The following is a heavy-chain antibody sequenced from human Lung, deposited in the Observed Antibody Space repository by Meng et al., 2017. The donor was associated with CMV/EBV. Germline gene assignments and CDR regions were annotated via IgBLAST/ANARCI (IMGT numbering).Heavy chain of an antibody. CDR1: GFTFSNYW. CDR3: ARLRYTSGWYDDD. V-gene: IGHV3-74*01. D-gene: IGHD6-19*01. CDR2: INSDGSTT. J-gene: IGHJ4*02. Sequence: GESLKISCAASGFTFSNYWMHWVRQAPGKGLVWVSRINSDGSTTTYADSVKGRFTIPRDNGKNTLHLQMNSLRAEDTAVYYCARLRYTSGWYDDDWGQGTLVTV.